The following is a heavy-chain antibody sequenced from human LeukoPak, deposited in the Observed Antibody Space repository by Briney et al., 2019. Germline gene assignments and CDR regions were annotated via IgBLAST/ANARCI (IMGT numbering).Heavy chain of an antibody. D-gene: IGHD3-22*01. CDR3: ARDRDSSGYYPTPGAFDI. CDR1: GFTVSSNY. CDR2: IYSGGST. Sequence: GGSLRLSCAASGFTVSSNYMSWVRQAPGKGLEWVSVIYSGGSTYYADSVKGRFTIPRDNSKNTLYLQMNSLRAEDTAVYYCARDRDSSGYYPTPGAFDIWGQGTMVTVSS. V-gene: IGHV3-66*02. J-gene: IGHJ3*02.